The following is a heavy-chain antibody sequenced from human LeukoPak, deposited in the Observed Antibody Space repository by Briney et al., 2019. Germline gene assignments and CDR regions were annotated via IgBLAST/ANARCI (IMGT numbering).Heavy chain of an antibody. D-gene: IGHD6-13*01. J-gene: IGHJ4*02. CDR2: ISSSGRYI. CDR1: GFTFNGYT. CDR3: TTWAAAGTSDY. Sequence: GGSLRLSCAASGFTFNGYTMNWVRQAPGKGLEWVSSISSSGRYIYYADSVKGRFTISRDNAENSLYLQMNSLRAEDTAVYYCTTWAAAGTSDYWGQGTLVTVSS. V-gene: IGHV3-21*01.